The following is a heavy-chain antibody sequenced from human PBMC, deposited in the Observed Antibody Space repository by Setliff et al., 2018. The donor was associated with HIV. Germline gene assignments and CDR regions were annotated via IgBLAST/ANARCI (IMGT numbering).Heavy chain of an antibody. CDR2: IIPLLGTP. Sequence: SVKVSCKASGGSFRNYAINWVRQAPGQGLEWMGGIIPLLGTPNYAHKFQGRVTITADKYSSTVYMELSSLRSEDSAVFYCARDRSGIAVAAPDAFDVWGQGTRVTVSS. D-gene: IGHD6-19*01. CDR1: GGSFRNYA. V-gene: IGHV1-69*06. CDR3: ARDRSGIAVAAPDAFDV. J-gene: IGHJ3*01.